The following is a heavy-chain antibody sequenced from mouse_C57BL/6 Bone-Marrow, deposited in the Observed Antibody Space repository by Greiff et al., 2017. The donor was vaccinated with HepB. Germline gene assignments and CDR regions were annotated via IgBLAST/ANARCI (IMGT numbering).Heavy chain of an antibody. CDR3: ARSGDYGRGAWFAY. Sequence: QVQLQQSGAELVRPGTSVKVSCKASGYAFTNYLIEWVKQRPGQGLEWIGVINPGSGGTNYNEKFKGKATLTADKSSSTAYIQLSSLTSEDTAVYFCARSGDYGRGAWFAYWGQGTLVTVSA. CDR1: GYAFTNYL. D-gene: IGHD2-4*01. CDR2: INPGSGGT. V-gene: IGHV1-54*01. J-gene: IGHJ3*01.